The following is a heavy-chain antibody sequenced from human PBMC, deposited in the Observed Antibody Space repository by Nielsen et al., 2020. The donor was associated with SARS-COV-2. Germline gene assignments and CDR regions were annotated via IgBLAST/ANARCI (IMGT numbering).Heavy chain of an antibody. V-gene: IGHV1-69*13. D-gene: IGHD3-22*01. CDR2: IIPIFGTA. J-gene: IGHJ3*02. CDR3: ARRGYYYDSSGYSDDAFDI. Sequence: SVKVSCKASGGTFSSYAISWVRQAPGQGLEWMGGIIPIFGTANYAQKFQGRVTITADESTSTAYMELSSLRSEDTAVYYCARRGYYYDSSGYSDDAFDIWGQGTMVTVSS. CDR1: GGTFSSYA.